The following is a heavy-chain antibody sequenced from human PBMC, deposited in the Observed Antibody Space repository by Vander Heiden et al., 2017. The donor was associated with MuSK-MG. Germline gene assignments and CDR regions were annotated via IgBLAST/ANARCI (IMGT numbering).Heavy chain of an antibody. CDR1: GFTFSNYA. Sequence: QVQLVESGGGGVQPGRSLRLSCAASGFTFSNYAMHWVRQTPGKGREWVAVISHNGFNKYYADSVKGRFTTSRDNSKSTLFLQMNSLRAEDTAVYYCARGRVKNIAVAGLDYWGQGTLVTVSS. V-gene: IGHV3-30-3*01. CDR2: ISHNGFNK. D-gene: IGHD6-19*01. CDR3: ARGRVKNIAVAGLDY. J-gene: IGHJ4*02.